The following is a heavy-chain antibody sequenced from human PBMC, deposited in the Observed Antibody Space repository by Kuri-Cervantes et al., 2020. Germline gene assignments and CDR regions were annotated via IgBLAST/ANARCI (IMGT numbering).Heavy chain of an antibody. CDR2: INPSGGST. Sequence: ASVKDSCKASGYTFTSYYILWLRQAPGQGLEWMGIINPSGGSTTYAQKFQGRVTMTRDTSTSTVYMELSSLRSEDTAVYYCARAPPSAGTDEELSYYYYGMDVWGQGTTVTVSS. CDR3: ARAPPSAGTDEELSYYYYGMDV. CDR1: GYTFTSYY. V-gene: IGHV1-46*01. J-gene: IGHJ6*02. D-gene: IGHD6-13*01.